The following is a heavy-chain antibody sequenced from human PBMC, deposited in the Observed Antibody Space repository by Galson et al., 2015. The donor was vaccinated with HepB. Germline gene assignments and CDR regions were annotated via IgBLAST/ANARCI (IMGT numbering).Heavy chain of an antibody. CDR2: ISSSSSTI. Sequence: SLRLSCGASGFTFSSYSMDWVRQAPGKGLEWVSYISSSSSTIYYADSVKGRFTISRDNAKNSLYLQMNSLRAEGTAVYYCASNLDIVVVPAAIPNNNYYYYGMDVWGQGTTVTVSS. CDR1: GFTFSSYS. J-gene: IGHJ6*02. CDR3: ASNLDIVVVPAAIPNNNYYYYGMDV. V-gene: IGHV3-48*04. D-gene: IGHD2-2*02.